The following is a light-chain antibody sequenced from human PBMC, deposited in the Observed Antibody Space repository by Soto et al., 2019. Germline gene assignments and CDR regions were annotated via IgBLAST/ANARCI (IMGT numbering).Light chain of an antibody. CDR3: QSYASSLSYV. CDR2: GNS. J-gene: IGLJ1*01. V-gene: IGLV1-40*01. Sequence: QSVLTQPPSVSGAPGQRVTISCTGSSTNIGAGYDVHWYQQLPGKVPKLLIYGNSNRPSGVPDRFSGSKSGTSASLAITGLQAEDEADYYCQSYASSLSYVFGTGTKVTVL. CDR1: STNIGAGYD.